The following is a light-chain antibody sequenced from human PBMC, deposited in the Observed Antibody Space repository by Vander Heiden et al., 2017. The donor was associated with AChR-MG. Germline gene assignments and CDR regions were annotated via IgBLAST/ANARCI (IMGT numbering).Light chain of an antibody. Sequence: EVVLTQSPATLSVSPGDRATVSCRASQGIASNLAWYQQKPGQAPRLLIHGASTRATGIPARFSGSESGTEFNLTISSLQLEDFAVYYCQQYNNWPPFTFGQGTKLEIK. CDR2: GAS. CDR1: QGIASN. CDR3: QQYNNWPPFT. V-gene: IGKV3-15*01. J-gene: IGKJ2*01.